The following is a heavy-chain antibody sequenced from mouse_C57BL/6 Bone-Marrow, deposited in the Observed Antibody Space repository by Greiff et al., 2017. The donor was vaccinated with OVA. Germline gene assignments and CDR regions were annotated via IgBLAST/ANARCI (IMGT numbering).Heavy chain of an antibody. CDR1: GYTFTSYW. Sequence: VQLQQPGAELVMPGASVKLSCKASGYTFTSYWMHWVKQRPGQGLEWIGEIDPSDSYTNYNQKFKGKSTLTVDKSSSTAYMQLSSLTSEDSAVYYCARPYYGSSYAGFAYWGQGTLVTVSA. J-gene: IGHJ3*01. V-gene: IGHV1-69*01. D-gene: IGHD1-1*01. CDR3: ARPYYGSSYAGFAY. CDR2: IDPSDSYT.